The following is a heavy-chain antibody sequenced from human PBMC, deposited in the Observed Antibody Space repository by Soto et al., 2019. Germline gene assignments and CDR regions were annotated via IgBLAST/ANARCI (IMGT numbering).Heavy chain of an antibody. J-gene: IGHJ4*02. D-gene: IGHD3-9*01. CDR1: GYTFTHFY. CDR2: ISPHNFNT. Sequence: ASVKVSCKASGYTFTHFYITWVRRAPGQGLEWMGAISPHNFNTNYAQKFRGRVTLTTEKSTNTAYMDLRSLTSDDTAVYYCARDEGGYDILTGYYKAHHSDYWGQGVPVTVSS. CDR3: ARDEGGYDILTGYYKAHHSDY. V-gene: IGHV1-18*01.